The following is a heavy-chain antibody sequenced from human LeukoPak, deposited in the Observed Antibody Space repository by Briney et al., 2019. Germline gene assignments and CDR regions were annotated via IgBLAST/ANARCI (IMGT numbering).Heavy chain of an antibody. CDR2: IYSGGST. CDR3: TCIIMIGLRDY. J-gene: IGHJ4*02. D-gene: IGHD3-22*01. CDR1: GFTVSSNY. Sequence: GGSLRLSCAASGFTVSSNYMSWVRQAPGKGLEWVSVIYSGGSTYYADSVKGRLTISRDNSKNTLYLQMNSLRAEDTAVYYCTCIIMIGLRDYWGQGTLVTVSS. V-gene: IGHV3-53*01.